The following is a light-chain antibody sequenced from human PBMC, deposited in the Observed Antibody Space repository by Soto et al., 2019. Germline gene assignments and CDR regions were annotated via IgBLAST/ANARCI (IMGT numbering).Light chain of an antibody. CDR2: EVS. Sequence: QAASVSGSPGQSITISCTGTSSDVGSYNFVSWYQQHPGKAPKVMIYEVSKRPSGVSNRFSGSKSGNTASLTISGLQAEDEAVYYCCSYAGSSTPLIFGTGTKVTVL. CDR1: SSDVGSYNF. V-gene: IGLV2-23*02. CDR3: CSYAGSSTPLI. J-gene: IGLJ1*01.